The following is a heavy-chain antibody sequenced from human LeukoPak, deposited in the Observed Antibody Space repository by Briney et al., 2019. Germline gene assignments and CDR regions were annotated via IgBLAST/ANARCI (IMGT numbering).Heavy chain of an antibody. J-gene: IGHJ4*02. CDR3: AKVAKYYYGPETYFFFEN. D-gene: IGHD3-10*01. V-gene: IGHV4-4*07. CDR2: MYATGTT. CDR1: DTSINTYY. Sequence: SETLSLTCTVSDTSINTYYWSWIRQPAGKGLGWIGHMYATGTTNYNPSLKSRVSMSIDTSKNQISLNLRSVTAADTAVYYCAKVAKYYYGPETYFFFENWGQGTLVTVSS.